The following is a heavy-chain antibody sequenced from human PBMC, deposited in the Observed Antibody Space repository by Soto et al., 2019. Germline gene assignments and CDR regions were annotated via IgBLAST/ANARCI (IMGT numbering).Heavy chain of an antibody. J-gene: IGHJ4*02. Sequence: QVQLQESGPGLVKPSETLSLTCSISGGSISDYQWNWIRQPPGKGLEWIGYIYYSVRTNDNPSLKSRLTISLDTSTRQFSLRLRSVTAADTAVSYCARMRSLGEISPYLDYWGQGALVTVSS. V-gene: IGHV4-59*01. CDR1: GGSISDYQ. CDR2: IYYSVRT. CDR3: ARMRSLGEISPYLDY. D-gene: IGHD3-16*01.